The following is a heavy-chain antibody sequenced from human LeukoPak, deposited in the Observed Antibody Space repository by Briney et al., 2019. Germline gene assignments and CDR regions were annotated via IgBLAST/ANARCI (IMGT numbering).Heavy chain of an antibody. CDR1: GFTFSSYA. V-gene: IGHV3-30-3*01. J-gene: IGHJ4*02. D-gene: IGHD3-22*01. CDR2: ISYDGSNK. CDR3: ARDLNYDSSGYLDY. Sequence: GGSLRLSCAASGFTFSSYAMHWVRQAPGKGLEWVAVISYDGSNKYYADSVKGRFTISRDNSKNTLYLQMNSLRAEDTAVYYCARDLNYDSSGYLDYWGQGTLVTVSS.